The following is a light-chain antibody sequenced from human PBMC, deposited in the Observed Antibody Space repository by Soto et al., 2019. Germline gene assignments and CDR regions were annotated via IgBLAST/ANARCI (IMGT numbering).Light chain of an antibody. CDR2: DVS. V-gene: IGLV2-11*01. J-gene: IGLJ1*01. CDR3: CSSAGIYSYV. CDR1: SSDVCGYNY. Sequence: QSALTQPRSVSGSPGQSVTISCTGTSSDVCGYNYVSLYQQHPGKAPKLMIYDVSKRPSGVPDRFSGSKSGNTASLTISGLQAEEEADYYCCSSAGIYSYVFGTGTKVTVL.